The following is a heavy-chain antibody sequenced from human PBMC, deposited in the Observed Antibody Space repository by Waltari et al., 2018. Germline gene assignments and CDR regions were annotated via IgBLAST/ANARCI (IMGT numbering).Heavy chain of an antibody. CDR2: IYTSGST. Sequence: QVQLQESGPGLVKPSQTLSLTCTVSGGSISSGSYYWSWIRPPAGEGREWICRIYTSGSTNYNPSLKSRVTISVDTSKNQFALKLSSVTAADTAVYYCAREDCSGGSCYFYYYYGMDVWGQGTTVTVSS. CDR1: GGSISSGSYY. J-gene: IGHJ6*02. V-gene: IGHV4-61*02. D-gene: IGHD2-15*01. CDR3: AREDCSGGSCYFYYYYGMDV.